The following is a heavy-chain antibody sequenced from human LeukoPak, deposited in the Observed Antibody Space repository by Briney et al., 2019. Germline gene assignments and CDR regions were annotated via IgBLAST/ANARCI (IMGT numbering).Heavy chain of an antibody. D-gene: IGHD1-26*01. V-gene: IGHV4-34*01. J-gene: IGHJ5*02. CDR2: INHSGST. CDR1: GGSFSGYY. CDR3: ARRFGWELRPSWFDP. Sequence: SETLSLTCAVYGGSFSGYYWSWIRQPPGKGLEWIGEINHSGSTNYNPSLKSRVTISVDTSKNQFSLKLSSVTAADTAVYYCARRFGWELRPSWFDPWGQGTLVTVSS.